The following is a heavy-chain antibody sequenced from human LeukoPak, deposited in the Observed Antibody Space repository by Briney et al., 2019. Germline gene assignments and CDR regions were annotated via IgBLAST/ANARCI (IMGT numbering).Heavy chain of an antibody. CDR2: IYYDGTT. Sequence: GGSLRLSCAASGFTVSSSYMSWVRQAPGKGLEWVSIIYYDGTTYYADSVKGRFTLSRDNSKNTLYLQMNSLRAEDTAVYCCAKDSARWYFDYWGQGTLVTVSS. CDR3: AKDSARWYFDY. V-gene: IGHV3-53*05. J-gene: IGHJ4*02. CDR1: GFTVSSSY.